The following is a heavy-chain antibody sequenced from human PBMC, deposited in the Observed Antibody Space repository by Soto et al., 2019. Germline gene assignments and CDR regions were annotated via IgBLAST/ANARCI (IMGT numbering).Heavy chain of an antibody. Sequence: EVQLLESGGGLAQPGGSLRLSCAASGFTFSNYVMSWVRQAPGKGLEWVSTISERGRSIYYADSVKARFTISRDKSENTLYLKMASRGPDDTAVYYCAKGFSGYDYSVDYWGQGALVTVSS. V-gene: IGHV3-23*01. CDR1: GFTFSNYV. D-gene: IGHD5-12*01. CDR2: ISERGRSI. J-gene: IGHJ4*02. CDR3: AKGFSGYDYSVDY.